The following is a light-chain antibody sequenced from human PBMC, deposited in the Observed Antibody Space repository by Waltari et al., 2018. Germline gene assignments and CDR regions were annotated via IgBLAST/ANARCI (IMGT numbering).Light chain of an antibody. CDR2: TAI. V-gene: IGLV7-43*01. CDR3: LLYNGGGWV. J-gene: IGLJ3*02. Sequence: QTVVTQEPSLTVSPGGTVTLTCASSTGAVTSAYYPNWFQQKPGQAPRALLYTAINQHPWTPARFSGSRLGGKAALTLSGVQPEDEAEYYCLLYNGGGWVFGGGTQLTVL. CDR1: TGAVTSAYY.